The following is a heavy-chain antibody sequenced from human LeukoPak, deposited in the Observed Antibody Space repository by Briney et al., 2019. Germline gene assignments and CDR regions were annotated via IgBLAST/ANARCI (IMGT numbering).Heavy chain of an antibody. D-gene: IGHD1-26*01. CDR3: AREEGGSFLDY. J-gene: IGHJ4*02. CDR2: ISYDGSNK. CDR1: GFTFSSYA. V-gene: IGHV3-30-3*01. Sequence: GGSLRLSCAASGFTFSSYAMHWVRQAPGKGLEWVAVISYDGSNKYYADSVKGRFTISGDNSKNTLYLQMNSLRAEDTAVYYCAREEGGSFLDYWGQGTLVTVSS.